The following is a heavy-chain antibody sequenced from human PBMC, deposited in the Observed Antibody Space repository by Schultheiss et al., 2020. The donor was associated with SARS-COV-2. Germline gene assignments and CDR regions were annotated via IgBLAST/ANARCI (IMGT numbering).Heavy chain of an antibody. CDR1: GFTFSSYG. J-gene: IGHJ4*02. CDR2: ISGSGGST. Sequence: GGSLRLSCAASGFTFSSYGMHWVRQAPGKGLEWVSAISGSGGSTYYADSVKGRFTISRDNSKNTLYLQMNSLRAEDTAVYYCAKRDYYDSTSFDYWGQGTLVTVSS. V-gene: IGHV3-23*01. D-gene: IGHD3-22*01. CDR3: AKRDYYDSTSFDY.